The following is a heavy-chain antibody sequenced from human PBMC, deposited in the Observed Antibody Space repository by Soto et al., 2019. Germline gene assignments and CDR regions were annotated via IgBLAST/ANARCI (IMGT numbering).Heavy chain of an antibody. Sequence: EVQLVESGGGLVQPGGSLRVSCVASGFTFSSYWMTWVRQAPGKGLEWVANINQDGSEKYSVDSVKGRFTISRDNAKNSLYLQMNSLRAEDTAVYYCARDGEGDYNDFDYWGQGTLVTVSP. CDR1: GFTFSSYW. V-gene: IGHV3-7*01. CDR2: INQDGSEK. D-gene: IGHD1-1*01. J-gene: IGHJ4*02. CDR3: ARDGEGDYNDFDY.